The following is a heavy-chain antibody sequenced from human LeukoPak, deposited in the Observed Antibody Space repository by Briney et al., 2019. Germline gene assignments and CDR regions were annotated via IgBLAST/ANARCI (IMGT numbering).Heavy chain of an antibody. CDR1: GGSISSSSYY. Sequence: PSETLSLTCTVSGGSISSSSYYWGWIRQPPGKGLEWIGSIYYSGSTYYNPSLKSRVTISVDTSKNQFSLKLSSVTAADTAVYYCARPDGDFYYFDYWGQGTLVTVSS. CDR2: IYYSGST. CDR3: ARPDGDFYYFDY. D-gene: IGHD4-17*01. J-gene: IGHJ4*02. V-gene: IGHV4-39*01.